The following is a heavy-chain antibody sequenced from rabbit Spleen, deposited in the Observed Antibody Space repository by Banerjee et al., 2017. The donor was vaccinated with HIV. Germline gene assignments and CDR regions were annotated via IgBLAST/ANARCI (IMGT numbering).Heavy chain of an antibody. CDR1: GFTLSSYY. V-gene: IGHV1S7*01. CDR2: IDPVFGIT. J-gene: IGHJ4*01. Sequence: HLEESAGGLVQPGGSLKLSCKASGFTLSSYYMNWVRQAPGKGLEWIGYIDPVFGITYYANWVNGRFSISRENAQNTVFLRMTSLTAADTATYFCARDLVAVIGWNFNLWGQGTLVTVS. CDR3: ARDLVAVIGWNFNL. D-gene: IGHD1-1*01.